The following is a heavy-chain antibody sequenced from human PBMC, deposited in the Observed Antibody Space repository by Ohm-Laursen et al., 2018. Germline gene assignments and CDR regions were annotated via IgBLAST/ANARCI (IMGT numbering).Heavy chain of an antibody. D-gene: IGHD2-15*01. V-gene: IGHV3-9*01. CDR2: ISWNSGSI. Sequence: SSLRLSCAASGFTFDDYAMHWVRQAPGKGLEWVSGISWNSGSIGYADSVRGRFTISRDNAKNSLYLQMNSLRAEDTALYYCAKDLGQIFSQTQFDYWGQGTLVTVSS. CDR3: AKDLGQIFSQTQFDY. CDR1: GFTFDDYA. J-gene: IGHJ4*02.